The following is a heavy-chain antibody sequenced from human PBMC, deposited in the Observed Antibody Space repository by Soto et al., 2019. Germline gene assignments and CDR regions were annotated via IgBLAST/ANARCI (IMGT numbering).Heavy chain of an antibody. CDR3: ATEDDGGDRDYYGLDV. Sequence: PSETLSLTCSVLGGSISSDIYHWTWIRQSPGKGLEWIGYIYYSGSIFYNPSFKSRVTISVDTSKNQFSLQLSSVTAADTAVYFCATEDDGGDRDYYGLDVWGQGTTVTVSS. J-gene: IGHJ6*02. D-gene: IGHD2-21*02. V-gene: IGHV4-30-4*08. CDR2: IYYSGSI. CDR1: GGSISSDIYH.